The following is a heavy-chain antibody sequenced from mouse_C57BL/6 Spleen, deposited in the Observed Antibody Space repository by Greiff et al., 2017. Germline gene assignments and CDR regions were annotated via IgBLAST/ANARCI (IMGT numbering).Heavy chain of an antibody. CDR3: ARNYYGSSAY. D-gene: IGHD1-1*01. J-gene: IGHJ3*01. CDR2: IWSGGST. Sequence: VKLKESGPGLVQPSQSLSITCTVSGFSLTSYGVHWVRQSPGKGLEWLGVIWSGGSTDYNAAFISRLSISKDNSKSQVFFKMNSLQADDTAIYYCARNYYGSSAYWGQGTLVTVSA. V-gene: IGHV2-2*01. CDR1: GFSLTSYG.